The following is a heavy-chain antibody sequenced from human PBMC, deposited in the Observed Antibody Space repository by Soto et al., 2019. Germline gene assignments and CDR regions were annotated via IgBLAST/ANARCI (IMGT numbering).Heavy chain of an antibody. V-gene: IGHV4-34*01. J-gene: IGHJ6*03. CDR1: GGSFSGYY. D-gene: IGHD3-3*01. CDR2: INHSGST. Sequence: PSETLSLTCAVYGGSFSGYYWSWIRQPPGKGLEWIGEINHSGSTNYNPSLKSRVTISVDTSKNQFSLKLSSVTAADTAVYYCARGVDFWSGYLYYYYMDVWGKGTTVTVSS. CDR3: ARGVDFWSGYLYYYYMDV.